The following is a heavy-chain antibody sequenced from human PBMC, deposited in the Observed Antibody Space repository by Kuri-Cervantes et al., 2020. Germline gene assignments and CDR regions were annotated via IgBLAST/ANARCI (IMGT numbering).Heavy chain of an antibody. CDR2: IRYDGSNE. CDR1: GFTFSNYG. V-gene: IGHV3-30*02. D-gene: IGHD5-18*01. CDR3: ARGGQLWGRFDY. Sequence: GESLKISCTASGFTFSNYGMHWVRQAPGKGLEWVAFIRYDGSNEYYADSVKGRFTISRDNAKNSLYLQMNSLSDEDTAVYYCARGGQLWGRFDYWGQGTLVTVSS. J-gene: IGHJ4*02.